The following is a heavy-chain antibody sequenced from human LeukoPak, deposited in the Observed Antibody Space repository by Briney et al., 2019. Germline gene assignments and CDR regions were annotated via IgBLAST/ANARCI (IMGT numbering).Heavy chain of an antibody. D-gene: IGHD5-24*01. V-gene: IGHV4-39*07. CDR3: ARDGPRWLQLGTLGY. CDR1: GGSISSSSYY. CDR2: IYYSGST. J-gene: IGHJ4*02. Sequence: SETLSLTCTVSGGSISSSSYYWGWIRQPPGKRLEWIGSIYYSGSTYYNPSLKSRVTISVDTSKNQFSLKLSSVTAADTAVYYCARDGPRWLQLGTLGYWGQGTLVTVSS.